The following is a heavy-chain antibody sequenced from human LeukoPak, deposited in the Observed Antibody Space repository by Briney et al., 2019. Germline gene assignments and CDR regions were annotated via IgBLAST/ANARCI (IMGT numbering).Heavy chain of an antibody. CDR1: GFSVGRKY. Sequence: GGSLRLSCVISGFSVGRKYMSWVRQAPGKGLEWVSVIYDSGTTYYADSVKGRFTISRDNAKNTLYLQMNSLRAEDTAVYYCARDGPEFYLDVWGKGTTVTVSS. J-gene: IGHJ6*03. CDR3: ARDGPEFYLDV. V-gene: IGHV3-53*01. D-gene: IGHD3-10*01. CDR2: IYDSGTT.